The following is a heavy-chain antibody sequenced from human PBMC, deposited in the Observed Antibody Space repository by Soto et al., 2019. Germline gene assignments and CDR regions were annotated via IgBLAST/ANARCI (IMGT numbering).Heavy chain of an antibody. CDR3: ARLPSPVRGVIPFDY. V-gene: IGHV1-69*13. D-gene: IGHD3-10*01. J-gene: IGHJ4*02. CDR2: IIPIFGTA. CDR1: GGTFSSYA. Sequence: SVKVSCKASGGTFSSYAISWVRQAPGQGLEWMGGIIPIFGTANYAQKFQGRVTITADESTSTAYMELSSLRSEDTAVYYCARLPSPVRGVIPFDYWGQGTLVTVSS.